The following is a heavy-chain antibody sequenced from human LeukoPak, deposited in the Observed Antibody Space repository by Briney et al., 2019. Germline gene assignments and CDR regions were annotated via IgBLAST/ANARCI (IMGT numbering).Heavy chain of an antibody. D-gene: IGHD2-2*01. CDR3: ARAKLEYCSTTSCYVFDS. Sequence: GGSLRLSCAAPGFTFSSYGMHWVRQAPGKGLEWVAVISFDGSDKYYADSVKGRFTISTDISKNTLYLEMNSLRADDTAMYYCARAKLEYCSTTSCYVFDSWGQGTLVTVSS. V-gene: IGHV3-30*19. CDR2: ISFDGSDK. J-gene: IGHJ4*02. CDR1: GFTFSSYG.